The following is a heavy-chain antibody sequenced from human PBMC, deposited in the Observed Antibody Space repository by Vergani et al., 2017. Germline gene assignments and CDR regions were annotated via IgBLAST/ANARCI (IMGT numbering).Heavy chain of an antibody. CDR2: ISAYNGNT. J-gene: IGHJ6*03. CDR3: ARAVVPAPGGYYYYMDV. D-gene: IGHD2-2*01. CDR1: GYTFTSYG. V-gene: IGHV1-18*01. Sequence: QVQLVQSGAEVKKPGASVKVSCKASGYTFTSYGISWVRQAPGQGLEWMGWISAYNGNTNYAQKLQGRVTMTTDTSTSTAYMELRRLRSDDTAVYYCARAVVPAPGGYYYYMDVWGKGTTVTVSS.